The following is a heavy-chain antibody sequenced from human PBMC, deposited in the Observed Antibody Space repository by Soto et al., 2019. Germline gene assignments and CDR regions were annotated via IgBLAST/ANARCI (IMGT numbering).Heavy chain of an antibody. D-gene: IGHD3-16*01. CDR1: GGAISSGGYN. J-gene: IGHJ4*02. CDR3: ALRLGDPGRLYFDY. Sequence: SETLSLTCTVCGGAISSGGYNCSCIRQHPGKGLEWIGYIYYSGSTYYNPSLKSRVSISVDTSKNQFSLKLSSVTAADTAVYYCALRLGDPGRLYFDYWGQGTLVTVS. CDR2: IYYSGST. V-gene: IGHV4-31*03.